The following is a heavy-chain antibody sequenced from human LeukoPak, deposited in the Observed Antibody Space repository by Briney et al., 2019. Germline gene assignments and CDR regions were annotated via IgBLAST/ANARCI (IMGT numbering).Heavy chain of an antibody. Sequence: GGSLRLSCAASGFTLRSYSMNWVRQAPGKGLEWVSYISSSSSTIYYADSVKGRFTISRDNAKNSLYLQMNSLRAEDTAVYYCARGSVTIFGVVTYWGQGTLVTVSS. CDR1: GFTLRSYS. V-gene: IGHV3-48*01. D-gene: IGHD3-3*01. CDR2: ISSSSSTI. J-gene: IGHJ4*02. CDR3: ARGSVTIFGVVTY.